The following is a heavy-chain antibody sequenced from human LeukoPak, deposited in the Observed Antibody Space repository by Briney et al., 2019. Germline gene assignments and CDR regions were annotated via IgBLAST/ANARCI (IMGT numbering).Heavy chain of an antibody. CDR1: GGSISSGSYY. CDR2: IYTSGST. CDR3: ARVPPWFGGPPGAFDI. J-gene: IGHJ3*02. D-gene: IGHD3-10*01. Sequence: SETLSLTCTVSGGSISSGSYYWSWIRQPAGKGLEWLGRIYTSGSTNYNPSLKSRVTISVDTSKNQFSLKLSSVTAADTAVYYCARVPPWFGGPPGAFDIWGQGTMVTVSS. V-gene: IGHV4-61*02.